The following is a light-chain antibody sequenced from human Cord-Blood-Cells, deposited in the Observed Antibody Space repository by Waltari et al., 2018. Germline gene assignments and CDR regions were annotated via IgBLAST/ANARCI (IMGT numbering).Light chain of an antibody. Sequence: QSALTQPASVSGSPGQSITISCTGTSSDVGGYNYVSWYQQHPGKAPKLMIYDVSNRPSGFSNRFSGSKAGNTASLNISGLQAEDEADYYCSSDTSSSTLVFGTGTKVTVL. CDR1: SSDVGGYNY. CDR3: SSDTSSSTLV. J-gene: IGLJ1*01. CDR2: DVS. V-gene: IGLV2-14*01.